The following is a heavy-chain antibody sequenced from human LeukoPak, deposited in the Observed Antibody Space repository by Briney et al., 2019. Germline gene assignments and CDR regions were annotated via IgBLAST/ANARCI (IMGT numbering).Heavy chain of an antibody. CDR1: GFTFDDYA. Sequence: GGSLRLSCAASGFTFDDYAMPWVRQAPGKGLEWVSGISWNSGSIGYADSVKGRFTISRDNAKNSLYLQMNSLRAEDTALYYCAKDITFGDTSVAFDIWGQGTMVTVSS. D-gene: IGHD3-16*01. CDR2: ISWNSGSI. CDR3: AKDITFGDTSVAFDI. J-gene: IGHJ3*02. V-gene: IGHV3-9*01.